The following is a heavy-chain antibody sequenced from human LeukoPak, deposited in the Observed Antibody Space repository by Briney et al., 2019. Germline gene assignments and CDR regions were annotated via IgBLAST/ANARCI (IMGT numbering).Heavy chain of an antibody. Sequence: SETLSLTCTVCGVSISSYYWSWIRQPPGKGLEWIGYIYNSGNTNCNPSLKSRLTISVDTSKNQFSLKLSSVTAADTAVYYCASVLTGYDTSGYYGPAFDIWGQGTMVTVSS. V-gene: IGHV4-59*01. J-gene: IGHJ3*02. CDR1: GVSISSYY. CDR2: IYNSGNT. D-gene: IGHD3-22*01. CDR3: ASVLTGYDTSGYYGPAFDI.